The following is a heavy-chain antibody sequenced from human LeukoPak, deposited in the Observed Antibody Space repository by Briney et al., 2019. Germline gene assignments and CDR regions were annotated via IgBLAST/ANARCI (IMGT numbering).Heavy chain of an antibody. V-gene: IGHV3-30*02. J-gene: IGHJ4*02. CDR2: LRYGGRDE. CDR1: GFIFSYSA. Sequence: PRVLLRLTCAASGFIFSYSAMDWVGQPPGKGLEWGAFLRYGGRDEDYADSVRGRFTISRDNSENTLYLHMNSLRAEDTAVYYCAKLLYHWIDETSYWGQGTLLIVS. D-gene: IGHD1-20*01. CDR3: AKLLYHWIDETSY.